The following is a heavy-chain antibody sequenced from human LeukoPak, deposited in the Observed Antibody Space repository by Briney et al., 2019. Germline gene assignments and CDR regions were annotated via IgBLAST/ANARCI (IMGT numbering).Heavy chain of an antibody. J-gene: IGHJ5*02. V-gene: IGHV4-59*01. CDR2: IHYTVST. D-gene: IGHD3-10*01. Sequence: SETLSLTCTVSGGSISSYYWSWIRQSPGKGLECIGYIHYTVSTNYNPSLKSRVTISVETSKNQFSLKLQSVTAADTAVYYCARGGYYGSGNDFRFDPWGQGTLVTVSS. CDR3: ARGGYYGSGNDFRFDP. CDR1: GGSISSYY.